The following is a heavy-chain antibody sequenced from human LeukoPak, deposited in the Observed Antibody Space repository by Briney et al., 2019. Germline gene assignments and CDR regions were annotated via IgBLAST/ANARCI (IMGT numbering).Heavy chain of an antibody. V-gene: IGHV5-10-1*01. D-gene: IGHD1-1*01. CDR1: AYSFASNW. CDR2: VDPSDSYT. CDR3: ARHGTGGFDY. Sequence: GESLMISCKGSAYSFASNWISWVHQMPGKGLEWMGRVDPSDSYTNYSPSFQGHVTISPDKSISTAFLQWSSLKASDSAMYFCARHGTGGFDYWGQGTLVTVSS. J-gene: IGHJ4*02.